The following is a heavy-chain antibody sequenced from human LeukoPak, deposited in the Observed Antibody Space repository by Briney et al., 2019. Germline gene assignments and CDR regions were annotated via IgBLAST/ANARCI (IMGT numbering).Heavy chain of an antibody. CDR2: ISSSSSYI. D-gene: IGHD2-2*01. V-gene: IGHV3-21*01. CDR1: GFTFSSYS. Sequence: GGSLRLSCAASGFTFSSYSMNWVRQAPGKGLEWVSSISSSSSYIYYADSVKGRFTIFRDNAKNSLYLQRNSLRAEDTAVYYCARMVPAAPSYFDYWGQGTLVTVSS. J-gene: IGHJ4*02. CDR3: ARMVPAAPSYFDY.